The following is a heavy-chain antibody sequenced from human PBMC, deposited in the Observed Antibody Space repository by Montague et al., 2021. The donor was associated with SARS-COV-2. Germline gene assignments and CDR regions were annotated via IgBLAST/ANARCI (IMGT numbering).Heavy chain of an antibody. Sequence: CAISGDSVSSKSVAWNWIRQSPSRGLEWLGRTYYRSKWYSDYAESVKRRLVITPDTSKNQVSLQLNSVIPEDTAVYSCASSGITLTGLDAFDIWGQGTMVTVSS. CDR2: TYYRSKWYS. D-gene: IGHD3-9*01. J-gene: IGHJ3*02. CDR1: GDSVSSKSVA. V-gene: IGHV6-1*01. CDR3: ASSGITLTGLDAFDI.